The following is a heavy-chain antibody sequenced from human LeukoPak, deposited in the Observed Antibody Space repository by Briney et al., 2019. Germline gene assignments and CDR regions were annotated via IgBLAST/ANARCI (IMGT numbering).Heavy chain of an antibody. CDR1: GYTFADYF. J-gene: IGHJ4*02. CDR3: ARDVSSTSNWEFDY. V-gene: IGHV1-2*06. Sequence: ASVKVSCKTSGYTFADYFIHWVRQAPGQGLEWMGRINANSGGTYYEQKFQGSVTMTRDTSISTAYVEVNWLISDVTAIYYCARDVSSTSNWEFDYWGQGTLVTVSS. CDR2: INANSGGT. D-gene: IGHD1-26*01.